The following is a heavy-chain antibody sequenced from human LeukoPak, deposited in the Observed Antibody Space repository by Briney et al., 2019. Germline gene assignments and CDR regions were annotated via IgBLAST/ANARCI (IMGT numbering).Heavy chain of an antibody. D-gene: IGHD6-19*01. Sequence: GGSLRLSCAASGXTFSTFSNYGMSWVRQAPGKGLVWVSAISDSGGKTYYADSMKGRFTISRDNSKNTLYLQMNSLRAEDTAVYYCAKHGSGRYFDYWGQGTLVTVSS. CDR3: AKHGSGRYFDY. J-gene: IGHJ4*02. CDR2: ISDSGGKT. CDR1: GXTFSTFSNYG. V-gene: IGHV3-23*01.